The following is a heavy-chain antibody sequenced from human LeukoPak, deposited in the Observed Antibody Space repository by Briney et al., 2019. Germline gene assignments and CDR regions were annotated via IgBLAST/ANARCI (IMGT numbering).Heavy chain of an antibody. D-gene: IGHD5-18*01. CDR2: IYYSGST. J-gene: IGHJ4*02. CDR1: GGSISSYY. CDR3: ARQYSGDSRSPFFDY. V-gene: IGHV4-59*01. Sequence: SETLSLTCTVSGGSISSYYWSWIRQPPGKGLEWIGYIYYSGSTNYNPSLKSRVTISVDTSKNQFSLKLSSVTAADTAVYHCARQYSGDSRSPFFDYWGQGTLVTVSS.